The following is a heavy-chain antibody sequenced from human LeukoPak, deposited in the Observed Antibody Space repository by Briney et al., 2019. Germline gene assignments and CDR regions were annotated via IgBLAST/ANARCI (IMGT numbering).Heavy chain of an antibody. J-gene: IGHJ4*02. Sequence: GGSLRLSCAASGFTFSSYAMSWVRQAPGKGLEWVSAISGSGGSTYYAGSVKGRFTISRDNSKNTLYLQMNSLRAEDTAVYYCAKDPLNSSGWYFGYWGQGTLVTVSS. D-gene: IGHD6-19*01. CDR3: AKDPLNSSGWYFGY. CDR2: ISGSGGST. CDR1: GFTFSSYA. V-gene: IGHV3-23*01.